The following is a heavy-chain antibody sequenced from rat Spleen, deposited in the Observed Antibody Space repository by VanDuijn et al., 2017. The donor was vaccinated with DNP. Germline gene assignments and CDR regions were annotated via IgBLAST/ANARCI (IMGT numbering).Heavy chain of an antibody. Sequence: VQLVESGGGLLRPGRYLKLSCAASGFTFSNYDMAWSRQAATKCVEWVASISTGGGSTYYRDSVKGRFTISRDNGKSTLSLRMDSLRSEDTATYYCARRGYWGQGVMVTVSS. CDR2: ISTGGGST. CDR3: ARRGY. V-gene: IGHV5S23*01. J-gene: IGHJ2*01. CDR1: GFTFSNYD.